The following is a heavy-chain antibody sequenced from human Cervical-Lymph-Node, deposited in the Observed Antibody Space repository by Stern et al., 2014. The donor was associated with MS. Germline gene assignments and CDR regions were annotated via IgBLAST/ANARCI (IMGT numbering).Heavy chain of an antibody. CDR1: GGSISSGNYY. Sequence: QVQLQESGPGLVKPSQTLSLTCTVSGGSISSGNYYWSWIRQHPGKGLEWIGPIYPSGSTSYHPPLKSRVTTSIDTSKNQFSLKLSSVTAADTAVYYCARGSREVLLPRFYFDYWGQGTLVTVSS. J-gene: IGHJ4*02. CDR2: IYPSGST. V-gene: IGHV4-31*03. D-gene: IGHD3-3*01. CDR3: ARGSREVLLPRFYFDY.